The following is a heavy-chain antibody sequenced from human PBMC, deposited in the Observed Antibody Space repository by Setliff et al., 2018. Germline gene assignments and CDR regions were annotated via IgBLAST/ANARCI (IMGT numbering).Heavy chain of an antibody. CDR2: THTSGRI. Sequence: SETLSLTCTVSGGAISSGDYYWTWIRQPAGKGLEWIGHTHTSGRINYNPSLKSRVTISVDTSKNQFSLNLSSVTAEDTAVYYCARRVAIFGVVLLNWFDPWGQGTLVTVSS. V-gene: IGHV4-61*09. J-gene: IGHJ5*02. D-gene: IGHD3-3*01. CDR3: ARRVAIFGVVLLNWFDP. CDR1: GGAISSGDYY.